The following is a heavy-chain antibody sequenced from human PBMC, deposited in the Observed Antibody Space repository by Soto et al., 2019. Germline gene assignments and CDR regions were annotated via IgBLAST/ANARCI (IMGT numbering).Heavy chain of an antibody. V-gene: IGHV3-72*01. Sequence: EVQLVQSGGGLVQPGGSLRLSCAASGLTLSDHYMDWVRQTPGKGLERIGRSRNKVICYTTEYAASVKGRFTISRDDSKNSLYLQMNSLRTDDTAVYYCARGAPPFDDWGQGTLVTVSS. CDR3: ARGAPPFDD. CDR2: SRNKVICYTT. J-gene: IGHJ4*02. CDR1: GLTLSDHY.